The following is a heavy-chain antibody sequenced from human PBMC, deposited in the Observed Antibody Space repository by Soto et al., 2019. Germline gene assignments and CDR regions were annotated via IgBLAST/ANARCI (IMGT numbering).Heavy chain of an antibody. CDR1: GFTFSNYA. V-gene: IGHV3-30-3*01. J-gene: IGHJ6*02. Sequence: SLRLSCASSGFTFSNYAIHWFRQAPGKGLEWVAVISYDGSNKYYTDSVKGRFIISRDNSENTLYLQMSSLRAEDTAVYYCARDYSYQRSMDVWGQGTTVTVPS. D-gene: IGHD2-15*01. CDR3: ARDYSYQRSMDV. CDR2: ISYDGSNK.